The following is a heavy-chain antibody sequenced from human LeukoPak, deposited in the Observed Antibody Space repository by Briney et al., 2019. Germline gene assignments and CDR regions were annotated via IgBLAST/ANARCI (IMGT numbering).Heavy chain of an antibody. Sequence: QAGGSLRLSCAASGFTFSDSWMSWVRQAPGKGLEWVANIKQDGSEKYYVDSVKGRFTISRDNAKSTLFLQMNSLRTEDTAAYYCVRDAGTASRPAFDIWGQGTMVTVSS. CDR1: GFTFSDSW. D-gene: IGHD6-6*01. V-gene: IGHV3-7*01. CDR3: VRDAGTASRPAFDI. CDR2: IKQDGSEK. J-gene: IGHJ3*02.